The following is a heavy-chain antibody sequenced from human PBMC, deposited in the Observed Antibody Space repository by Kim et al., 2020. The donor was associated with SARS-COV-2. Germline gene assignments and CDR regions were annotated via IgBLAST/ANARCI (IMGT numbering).Heavy chain of an antibody. CDR3: AHRRRPDGPSSSWHRDFDF. CDR2: IYWDDDK. J-gene: IGHJ4*02. Sequence: SGPTLVKPTQTLTLTCTLSGFLINTNEVGVGWIRQPPGKALEWLALIYWDDDKRYSPSLKNRVTITKDTSKNQVVLTITNVDPAATGTYYCAHRRRPDGPSSSWHRDFDFWGQGTLVTVS. D-gene: IGHD6-13*01. V-gene: IGHV2-5*02. CDR1: GFLINTNEVG.